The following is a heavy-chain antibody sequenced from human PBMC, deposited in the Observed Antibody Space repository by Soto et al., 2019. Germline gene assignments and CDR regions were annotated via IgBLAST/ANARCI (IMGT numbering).Heavy chain of an antibody. J-gene: IGHJ4*02. CDR3: ATIAEIGGPIDY. CDR2: MYYSGHI. D-gene: IGHD1-26*01. V-gene: IGHV4-28*05. Sequence: QVQLQESGPGLLKPSDTLSLTCAVSGSSISSWNYWGWIRQPPAKGLEWIGHMYYSGHISHISSLQSRATREVDTSKNQFSLRVISVTAEDTAVYYCATIAEIGGPIDYWGQGILVTVSS. CDR1: GSSISSWNY.